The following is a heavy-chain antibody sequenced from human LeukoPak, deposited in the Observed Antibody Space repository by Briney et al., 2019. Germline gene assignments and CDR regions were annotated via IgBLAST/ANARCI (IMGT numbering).Heavy chain of an antibody. CDR1: GFTVSSNY. J-gene: IGHJ4*02. Sequence: PGGSLRLSCASSGFTVSSNYMSLVRQAPGKGLEWVSVIYSGGSTYYADSVKGRFTISRDNAKNSLYLQMNSLRAEDTAMYYCARAEGSGSRERFDYWGQGTLVTVSS. V-gene: IGHV3-66*01. D-gene: IGHD3-10*01. CDR2: IYSGGST. CDR3: ARAEGSGSRERFDY.